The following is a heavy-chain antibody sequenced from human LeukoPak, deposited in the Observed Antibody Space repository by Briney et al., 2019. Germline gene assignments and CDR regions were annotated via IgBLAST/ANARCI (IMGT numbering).Heavy chain of an antibody. CDR3: ARGGSPPEALGDTFDV. CDR1: GFTFSSYW. Sequence: GGSLRLSCAASGFTFSSYWMHWVRQAPGKGLVWVSRVKSDGSSANYADSVKGRFTVSRDNAKNTLILQMNSLRAEDTAVYYCARGGSPPEALGDTFDVWGHGTLVTVSS. J-gene: IGHJ3*01. D-gene: IGHD1-26*01. CDR2: VKSDGSSA. V-gene: IGHV3-74*01.